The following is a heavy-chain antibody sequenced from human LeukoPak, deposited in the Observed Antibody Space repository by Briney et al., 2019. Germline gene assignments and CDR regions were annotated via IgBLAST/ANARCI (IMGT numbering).Heavy chain of an antibody. V-gene: IGHV3-23*01. Sequence: GGSLRLSCAASGFTFSSYAMSWVRQAPGKGLEWVSAISGSGGSTYYADSVKGRFTISRDNSKNTLYLQMNSLRAEDTAVYYCAKDYCSGGSCYGRPNYYFDYWGQGTLVTVSS. CDR1: GFTFSSYA. J-gene: IGHJ4*02. D-gene: IGHD2-15*01. CDR3: AKDYCSGGSCYGRPNYYFDY. CDR2: ISGSGGST.